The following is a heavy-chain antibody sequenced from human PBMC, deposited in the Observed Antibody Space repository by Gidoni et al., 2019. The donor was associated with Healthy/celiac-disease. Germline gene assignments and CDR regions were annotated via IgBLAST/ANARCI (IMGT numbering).Heavy chain of an antibody. D-gene: IGHD6-19*01. Sequence: QVQLVESGGGLVKPGGSLRLSCPASGFTFSAYYMSWIRQAPGKGLEWVSYISSSSSYTNYADSVKGRFTISRDNAKNSLYLQMNSLRAEDTAVYYCARDLRYSSGWYAYGMDVWGQGTTVTVSS. J-gene: IGHJ6*02. CDR1: GFTFSAYY. V-gene: IGHV3-11*06. CDR2: ISSSSSYT. CDR3: ARDLRYSSGWYAYGMDV.